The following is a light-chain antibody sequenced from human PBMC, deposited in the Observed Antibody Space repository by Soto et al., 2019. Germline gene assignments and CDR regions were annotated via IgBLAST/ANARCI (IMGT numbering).Light chain of an antibody. V-gene: IGKV1-5*03. Sequence: DIQMTQSPATLAASGGDRVSITCRASQRIDTWLAWYQQKPGKAPNLLIYKASRLQSGVPSRFSGSGSGTEFTLTISSLQPEDFATYYCQEYRNNYGTFGQGTKVDIK. CDR2: KAS. J-gene: IGKJ1*01. CDR1: QRIDTW. CDR3: QEYRNNYGT.